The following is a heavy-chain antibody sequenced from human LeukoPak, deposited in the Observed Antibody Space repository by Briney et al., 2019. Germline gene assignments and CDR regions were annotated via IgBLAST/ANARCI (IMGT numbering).Heavy chain of an antibody. CDR2: INPNSGGT. CDR1: GYTFTGYY. CDR3: ARDCSSTSCYGDY. D-gene: IGHD2-2*01. Sequence: GASVKVSCKASGYTFTGYYMHWVRQAPGQGLEWMGRINPNSGGTNYAQKLQGRVTMTTDTSTSTAYMELRSLRSDDTAVYYCARDCSSTSCYGDYWGQGTLVTVSS. J-gene: IGHJ4*02. V-gene: IGHV1-2*06.